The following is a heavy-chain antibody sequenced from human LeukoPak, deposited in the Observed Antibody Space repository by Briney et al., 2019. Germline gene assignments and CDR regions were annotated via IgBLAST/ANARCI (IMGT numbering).Heavy chain of an antibody. J-gene: IGHJ4*02. CDR3: ARGFYCSSTSCHHFDY. V-gene: IGHV4-34*01. D-gene: IGHD2-2*01. Sequence: SETLSLTCAVYGGSFSGYYWSWIRQPPGKGLEWIGEINHSGSTNYNPSLKSRVTISVDTSKNQFSLKLSSVTAADTAVYYCARGFYCSSTSCHHFDYWGQGTLVTVSS. CDR1: GGSFSGYY. CDR2: INHSGST.